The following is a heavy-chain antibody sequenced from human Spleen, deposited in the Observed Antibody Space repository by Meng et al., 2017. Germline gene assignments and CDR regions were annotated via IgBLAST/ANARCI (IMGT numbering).Heavy chain of an antibody. J-gene: IGHJ5*02. D-gene: IGHD3-3*01. Sequence: QVQLQESGPGLVKPSQTLSLTCTVFGGSISGGDYYWSWIRQPPGKGLEWIGGSDHFGNTIYNPSLKGRLTISVDTSKNQISLRLTSVIAADTAVYYCVYFWSGYFTSGQGTLVTRLL. V-gene: IGHV4-30-4*01. CDR3: VYFWSGYFT. CDR2: SDHFGNT. CDR1: GGSISGGDYY.